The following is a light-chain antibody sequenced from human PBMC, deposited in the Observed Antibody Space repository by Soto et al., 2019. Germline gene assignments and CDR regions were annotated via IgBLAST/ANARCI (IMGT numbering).Light chain of an antibody. CDR1: ESVTSSC. CDR3: QQCGGSPLFS. J-gene: IGKJ3*01. Sequence: EIVLTQSPDTLSLSPGEGATLSYTASESVTSSCLAWYQRKPGQAPRLLIHTTSTRATDIPDRFSGSGSGTDFTLTISRLEPEDFAVYYCQQCGGSPLFSFGPGTRVDI. V-gene: IGKV3-20*01. CDR2: TTS.